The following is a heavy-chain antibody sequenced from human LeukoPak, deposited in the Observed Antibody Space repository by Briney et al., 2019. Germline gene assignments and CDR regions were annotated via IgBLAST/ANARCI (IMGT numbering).Heavy chain of an antibody. CDR1: GGSISGYH. CDR3: ARVPRSYYYYYYMDV. J-gene: IGHJ6*03. CDR2: IYYSGSS. Sequence: PSETLSLTCNVSGGSISGYHWSWIRQPPGKGLEWLGYIYYSGSSNYNPSLKSRVTMSADTPKNQFSLKLSSVTAADTAVYYCARVPRSYYYYYYMDVWGKGTTVTVSS. V-gene: IGHV4-59*01.